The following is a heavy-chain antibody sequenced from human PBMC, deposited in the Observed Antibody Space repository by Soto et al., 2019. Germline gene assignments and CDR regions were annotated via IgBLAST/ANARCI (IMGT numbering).Heavy chain of an antibody. J-gene: IGHJ4*02. CDR3: ARGYLEAAAGTPFDY. CDR2: IYYSGST. Sequence: SETLSLTCTVSGGSISSGGYYWSWIRQHPGKGLEWIGYIYYSGSTYYNPSLKSRVTISVDTSKNQFSLKLSSVTAADTAVYYCARGYLEAAAGTPFDYWGQGTLVTVSS. D-gene: IGHD6-13*01. CDR1: GGSISSGGYY. V-gene: IGHV4-31*03.